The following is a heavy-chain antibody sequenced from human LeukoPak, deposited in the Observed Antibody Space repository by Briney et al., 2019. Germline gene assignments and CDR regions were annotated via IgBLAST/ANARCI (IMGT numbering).Heavy chain of an antibody. Sequence: GRSLRLSCAASGFTFSSYGKHWVRQAPGKGLEWVAVIWYDGSNKYYADSVKGRFTISRDNSKNTLYLQMNSLRAEDTAVYYCAKQAAMAKGGYYYYYMDVWGKGTTVTVSS. CDR3: AKQAAMAKGGYYYYYMDV. D-gene: IGHD5-18*01. V-gene: IGHV3-33*06. CDR2: IWYDGSNK. J-gene: IGHJ6*03. CDR1: GFTFSSYG.